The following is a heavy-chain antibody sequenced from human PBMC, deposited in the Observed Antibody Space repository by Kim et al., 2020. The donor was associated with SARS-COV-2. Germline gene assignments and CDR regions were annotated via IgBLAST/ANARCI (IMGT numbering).Heavy chain of an antibody. Sequence: SETLSLTCAVYGGSFSGYYWSWIRQPPGKGLEWIGEINHSGSTNYNPSLKSRVTISVDTSKNQFSLKLSSVTAADTAVYYCARGRYSSGWYGTKYYFDYWGQGTPVTVSS. D-gene: IGHD6-13*01. CDR2: INHSGST. CDR1: GGSFSGYY. CDR3: ARGRYSSGWYGTKYYFDY. V-gene: IGHV4-34*01. J-gene: IGHJ4*02.